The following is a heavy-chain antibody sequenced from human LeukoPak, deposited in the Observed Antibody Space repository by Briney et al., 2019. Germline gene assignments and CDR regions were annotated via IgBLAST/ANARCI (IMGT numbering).Heavy chain of an antibody. CDR2: ISSSGSTI. CDR3: ARVGNTVTTKPWDY. V-gene: IGHV3-48*03. J-gene: IGHJ4*02. D-gene: IGHD4-17*01. CDR1: GFTFSSYE. Sequence: GGSLRLSCAASGFTFSSYEMNWVRQAPGKGLEWVSYISSSGSTIYYADSVKGRFTISRDDAKNSLYLQMNSLRAEDTAVYYCARVGNTVTTKPWDYWGQGTLVTVSS.